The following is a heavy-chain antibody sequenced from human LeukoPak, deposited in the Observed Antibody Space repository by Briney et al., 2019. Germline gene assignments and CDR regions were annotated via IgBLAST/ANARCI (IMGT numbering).Heavy chain of an antibody. CDR1: GFTFTKYW. CDR3: ARDYSSWYEDAFDI. CDR2: IKQDGSDK. D-gene: IGHD6-13*01. Sequence: PGGSLRLSCAASGFTFTKYWMTWVRQAPGKGLEWVGNIKQDGSDKNYMDSVKGRFTISRDNAKNSLYLQMNSLRAEDTAVYYCARDYSSWYEDAFDIWGQGTMVTVSS. J-gene: IGHJ3*02. V-gene: IGHV3-7*01.